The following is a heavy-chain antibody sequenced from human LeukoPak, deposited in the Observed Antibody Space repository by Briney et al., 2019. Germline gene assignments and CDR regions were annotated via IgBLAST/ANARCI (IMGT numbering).Heavy chain of an antibody. CDR1: GGTFSSYA. J-gene: IGHJ6*04. D-gene: IGHD2-2*01. V-gene: IGHV1-69*06. CDR2: IIPIFGTA. CDR3: ARDDGCSSTSCCGARAYYYGMDV. Sequence: GASVKVSCKASGGTFSSYAISWVRQAPGQGLEWMGGIIPIFGTANYAQKFQGRVTITADKSTSTAYMELSSLRSEDTAVYYCARDDGCSSTSCCGARAYYYGMDVWGKGTTVTVSS.